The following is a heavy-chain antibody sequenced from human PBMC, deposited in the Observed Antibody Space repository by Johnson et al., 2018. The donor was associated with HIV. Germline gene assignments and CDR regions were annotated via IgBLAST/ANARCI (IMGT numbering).Heavy chain of an antibody. V-gene: IGHV3-30*02. CDR2: IRYDGSNK. Sequence: QVQLVESGGGVVQPGRSLRLSCAASGFTFSSYGMHWVRQAPGKGLEWVAFIRYDGSNKYYADSVKGRFTISRDNAKNSLYLQMNSLRAEDTAVYYCARVEAAAGLAFDIWGQGTMVTVSS. J-gene: IGHJ3*02. CDR3: ARVEAAAGLAFDI. CDR1: GFTFSSYG. D-gene: IGHD6-13*01.